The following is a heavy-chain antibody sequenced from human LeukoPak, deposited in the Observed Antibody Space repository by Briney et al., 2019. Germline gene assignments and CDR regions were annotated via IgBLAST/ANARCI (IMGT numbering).Heavy chain of an antibody. CDR2: VYYSGTT. CDR3: ARSYGDYLNFDY. CDR1: GGSISTYY. J-gene: IGHJ4*02. D-gene: IGHD4-17*01. Sequence: SETLSLSCTVSGGSISTYYWTWIRQPPGKALEWIGYVYYSGTTNYNPSLKSRVTISVDMSKNQFSLSLSSVTAADTAVYFCARSYGDYLNFDYWGQGTLVTVSS. V-gene: IGHV4-59*01.